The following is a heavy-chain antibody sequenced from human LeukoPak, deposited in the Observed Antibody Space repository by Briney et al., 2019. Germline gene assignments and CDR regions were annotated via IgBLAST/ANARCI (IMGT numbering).Heavy chain of an antibody. Sequence: GGSLRLSCAASGFTLSSSAMTWVRQVLGKGLEWVSTTGVSGSYYADSVKGRFTISRDNSKNTLYLQMNSLRAEDTAVYYCARVRDYGDYFDYWGQGTLVTVSS. D-gene: IGHD4-17*01. CDR1: GFTLSSSA. CDR2: TGVSGS. CDR3: ARVRDYGDYFDY. J-gene: IGHJ4*02. V-gene: IGHV3-23*01.